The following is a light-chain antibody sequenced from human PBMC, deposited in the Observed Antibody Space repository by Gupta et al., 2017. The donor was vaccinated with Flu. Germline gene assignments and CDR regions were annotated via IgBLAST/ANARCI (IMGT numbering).Light chain of an antibody. Sequence: SYVLTQPPSVSVAPGQTARITCGGNNIATKSVHWYQQKPGQAPVLVVYDDRARPSGIPERFSGSNSGNPATLTISRVEAGDEADYYCQVWDSSSDHPVFGGGTKLTVL. V-gene: IGLV3-21*02. CDR1: NIATKS. J-gene: IGLJ3*02. CDR2: DDR. CDR3: QVWDSSSDHPV.